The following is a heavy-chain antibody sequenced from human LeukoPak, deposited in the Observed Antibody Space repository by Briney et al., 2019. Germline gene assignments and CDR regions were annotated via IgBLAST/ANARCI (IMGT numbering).Heavy chain of an antibody. CDR1: GFTISTYW. CDR2: ISSDGSTT. Sequence: GGSLRLSCAASGFTISTYWMHWVRQAPGKGLVWVARISSDGSTTRYADFVEGRFAISRDNAKNTLYLQMNSLRAEDTAVHYCAPEGGYSYDYWGQGTLVTVSS. J-gene: IGHJ4*02. CDR3: APEGGYSYDY. D-gene: IGHD5-18*01. V-gene: IGHV3-74*01.